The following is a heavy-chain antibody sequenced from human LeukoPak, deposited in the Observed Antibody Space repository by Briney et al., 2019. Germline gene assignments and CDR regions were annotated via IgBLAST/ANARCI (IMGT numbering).Heavy chain of an antibody. V-gene: IGHV3-33*01. D-gene: IGHD1-26*01. CDR3: ARASGSYDY. CDR2: IWNDGSNK. Sequence: GGSLRLSCAASGFIFSIYGMHWGRQSPGGGRGWVAVIWNDGSNKYYADSVKGRFTISRDNSKNTLFLQMNSLRAEDTAVYYCARASGSYDYWGQGTLVTVST. J-gene: IGHJ4*02. CDR1: GFIFSIYG.